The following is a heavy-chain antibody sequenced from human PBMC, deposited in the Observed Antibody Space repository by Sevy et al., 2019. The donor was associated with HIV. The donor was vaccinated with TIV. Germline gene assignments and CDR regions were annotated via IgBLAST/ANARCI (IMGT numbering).Heavy chain of an antibody. Sequence: GGSLRLSSAASGFTFSTYSMTWVRQAPGKGLEWVSYISSSSRTIFYADSVKGRFTISRDNAKKSLYLQMDSLTAEDTAVYYCARDEQTYGDYDYFDYWGQGTLVTVSS. CDR3: ARDEQTYGDYDYFDY. J-gene: IGHJ4*02. CDR2: ISSSSRTI. CDR1: GFTFSTYS. D-gene: IGHD4-17*01. V-gene: IGHV3-48*01.